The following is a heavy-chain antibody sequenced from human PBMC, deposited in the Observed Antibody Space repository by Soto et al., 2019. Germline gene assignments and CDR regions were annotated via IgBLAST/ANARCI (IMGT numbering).Heavy chain of an antibody. V-gene: IGHV1-8*01. Sequence: ASVKVSCKASGYTFTSYDINWVRQATGQGLEWMGWMNPNSGNTGYAQKFQGRVTMTRNTSISTAYMELSSLRSEDTAVYYCAISYCSSTSCQDAFDIWGQGTMVTVS. D-gene: IGHD2-2*01. CDR2: MNPNSGNT. J-gene: IGHJ3*02. CDR3: AISYCSSTSCQDAFDI. CDR1: GYTFTSYD.